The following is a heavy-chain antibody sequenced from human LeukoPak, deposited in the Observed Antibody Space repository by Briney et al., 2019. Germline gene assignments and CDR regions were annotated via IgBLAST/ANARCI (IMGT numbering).Heavy chain of an antibody. J-gene: IGHJ4*02. CDR2: IYTSGST. CDR1: GGSISSGSYN. Sequence: PSETLSLTCTVSGGSISSGSYNWSWIRQPAGKGLAWIGRIYTSGSTNYNPFLKSRVTISVDTSKNQFSLKLSSVTAADTAVYYCAREGPGNEPYDYVWGSSRRGGPFDYWGQGTLVTVSS. V-gene: IGHV4-61*02. D-gene: IGHD3-16*02. CDR3: AREGPGNEPYDYVWGSSRRGGPFDY.